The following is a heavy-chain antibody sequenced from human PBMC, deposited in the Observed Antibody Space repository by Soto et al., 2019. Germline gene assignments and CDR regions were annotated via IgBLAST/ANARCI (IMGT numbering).Heavy chain of an antibody. V-gene: IGHV3-23*01. D-gene: IGHD1-7*01. CDR1: GFIFRNYV. J-gene: IGHJ4*02. CDR3: AKRPLELHMYDH. CDR2: IIGSGGTT. Sequence: GGSLRLSCTASGFIFRNYVMTWVRQAPGKGLEWVSSIIGSGGTTYYTDSVKGRFTISRDNSKNTLFLQINSLRAEDTAVYYCAKRPLELHMYDHWGQGTLVTVSS.